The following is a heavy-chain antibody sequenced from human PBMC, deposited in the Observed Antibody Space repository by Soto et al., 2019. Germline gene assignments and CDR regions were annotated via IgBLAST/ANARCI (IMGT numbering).Heavy chain of an antibody. V-gene: IGHV1-69*01. CDR3: ARDLEPVGRYGMDV. CDR1: GGTFSSYA. CDR2: IIPIFGTA. D-gene: IGHD1-26*01. J-gene: IGHJ6*02. Sequence: QVQLVQSGAEVKKPGSSVKVSCKASGGTFSSYAISWVRQAPGQGLEWMGGIIPIFGTANYAQKLQGRVTITADESTSTAYMELSSRRSEDTAVYYCARDLEPVGRYGMDVWGQGTTVTVSS.